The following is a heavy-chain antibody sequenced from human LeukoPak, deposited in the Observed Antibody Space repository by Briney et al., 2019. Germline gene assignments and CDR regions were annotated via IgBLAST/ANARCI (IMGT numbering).Heavy chain of an antibody. J-gene: IGHJ4*02. CDR3: ARGSLIPDPKRASV. CDR1: GGSISSGGYY. Sequence: PSETLSLTCTVSGGSISSGGYYRSWIRQPPGKGLEWIGYIYHSGSTYYNPSLKSRVTISVDRSKNQFSLKLSSVTAADTAVYYCARGSLIPDPKRASVWGQGSLVTVSS. CDR2: IYHSGST. V-gene: IGHV4-30-2*01. D-gene: IGHD2-2*01.